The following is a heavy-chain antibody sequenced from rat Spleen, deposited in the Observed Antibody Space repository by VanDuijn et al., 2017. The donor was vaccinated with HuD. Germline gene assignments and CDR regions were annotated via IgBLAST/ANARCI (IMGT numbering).Heavy chain of an antibody. J-gene: IGHJ1*01. CDR2: ISYDGSST. D-gene: IGHD1-12*02. CDR3: ARHFYDGSYYYWYFDV. CDR1: GFTFSDYN. Sequence: EVQLVESGGGLVQPGRSLKLSCAASGFTFSDYNMAWVRQAPKKGLEWVATISYDGSSTYYRDSVKGRFTISRDNAKSTLYLQMDSLRSEDTATYYCARHFYDGSYYYWYFDVWGPGTMVTVSS. V-gene: IGHV5-7*01.